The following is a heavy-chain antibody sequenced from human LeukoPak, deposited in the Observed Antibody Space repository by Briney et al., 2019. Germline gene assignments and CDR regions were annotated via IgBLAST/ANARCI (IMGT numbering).Heavy chain of an antibody. CDR2: INNGGST. CDR1: GFSVSSNY. J-gene: IGHJ3*02. V-gene: IGHV3-53*01. Sequence: GGSLRLSCVASGFSVSSNYMSWVRQAPGKGLEWVSVINNGGSTSYADSVRGRFTISRDSSKNTLYLQMNSPRAEDTAVYYCARGSGYYDMGAFDIWGQGTMVTVSS. CDR3: ARGSGYYDMGAFDI. D-gene: IGHD3-22*01.